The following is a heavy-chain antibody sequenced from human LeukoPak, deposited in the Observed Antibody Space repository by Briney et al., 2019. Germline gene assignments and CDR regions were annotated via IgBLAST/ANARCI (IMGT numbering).Heavy chain of an antibody. Sequence: SETLSLTCTVSGGSISSSSYYWGWIRQPPGKGLEWIGSIYYSGSTYYNPSLKSRVTISVDTSKNQFSLKLSSVTAADTAVYYCASLKVDYYDSSGYYYFDYWGQGTLVTVSS. J-gene: IGHJ4*02. CDR3: ASLKVDYYDSSGYYYFDY. CDR1: GGSISSSSYY. D-gene: IGHD3-22*01. CDR2: IYYSGST. V-gene: IGHV4-39*01.